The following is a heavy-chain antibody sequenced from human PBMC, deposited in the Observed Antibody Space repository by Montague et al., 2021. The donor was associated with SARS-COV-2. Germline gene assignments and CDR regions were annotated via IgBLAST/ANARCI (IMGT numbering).Heavy chain of an antibody. D-gene: IGHD5-12*01. Sequence: SETLSLTCTVSGDSISSSSYYGGWSRQPPGKLLGWSGSNYYSGSTYYNPSLNSRATISVDTSKNQFSLMLSSVTAADTAVYYCARHERQWLRLSTYYFDYWGQGTMVTVSS. CDR1: GDSISSSSYY. CDR2: NYYSGST. J-gene: IGHJ4*02. V-gene: IGHV4-39*01. CDR3: ARHERQWLRLSTYYFDY.